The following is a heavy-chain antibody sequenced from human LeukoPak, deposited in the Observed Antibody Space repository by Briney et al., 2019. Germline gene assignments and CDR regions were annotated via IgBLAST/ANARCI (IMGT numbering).Heavy chain of an antibody. V-gene: IGHV1-69*04. J-gene: IGHJ3*02. CDR2: IIPILGIA. CDR1: GGTFSSYA. CDR3: ARDPPQSDAFGI. Sequence: GSSVKVSCKASGGTFSSYAISWVRQAPGQGLEWMGRIIPILGIANYAQKFQGRVTITADKSTSTAYMELSSLRSEDTAVYYCARDPPQSDAFGIWGQGTMVTVSS.